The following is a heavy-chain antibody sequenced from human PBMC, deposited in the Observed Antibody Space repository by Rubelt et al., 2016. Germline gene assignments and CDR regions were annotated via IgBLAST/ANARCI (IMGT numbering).Heavy chain of an antibody. CDR3: ARERVWGDVDY. CDR2: FSYGGSS. V-gene: IGHV4-39*07. CDR1: GGSVSRSSYL. D-gene: IGHD3-16*01. J-gene: IGHJ4*02. Sequence: QLQLQESGPGLVKPSETLSLSCTVSGGSVSRSSYLWGWVRQLPGKRLEWIGSFSYGGSSFFHPSLQNRVSFAVDTSKNKFFWNRAAVTGADTATYFWARERVWGDVDYWGRGALVTVSS.